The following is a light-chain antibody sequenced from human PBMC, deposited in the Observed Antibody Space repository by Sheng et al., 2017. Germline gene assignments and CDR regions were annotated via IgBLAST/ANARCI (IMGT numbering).Light chain of an antibody. CDR3: QQIYSTPLT. Sequence: DIQMTQSPSSLSASVGDRVTITCRASKSISSYLNWYQQKPGKAPKVLIYTASSLQTGVPSRFSGSGSGTDFTLTISSLQPEDFATYYCQQIYSTPLTFGGGTKLEVK. CDR2: TAS. CDR1: KSISSY. V-gene: IGKV1-39*01. J-gene: IGKJ4*01.